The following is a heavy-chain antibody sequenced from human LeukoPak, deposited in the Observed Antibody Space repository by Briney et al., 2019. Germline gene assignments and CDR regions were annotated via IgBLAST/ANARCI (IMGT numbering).Heavy chain of an antibody. J-gene: IGHJ4*02. D-gene: IGHD3-22*01. CDR3: ARQGGGYYYESSGLPVDY. V-gene: IGHV5-51*01. CDR1: GYRFTNYW. CDR2: IYPGDSDT. Sequence: GESLKISCKGSGYRFTNYWIGWVRQMPGKGLEWMGIIYPGDSDTRYSPSFQGQVTISADKSISTAYLQWSSLKASDTAMYFCARQGGGYYYESSGLPVDYWGQGTLVTVFS.